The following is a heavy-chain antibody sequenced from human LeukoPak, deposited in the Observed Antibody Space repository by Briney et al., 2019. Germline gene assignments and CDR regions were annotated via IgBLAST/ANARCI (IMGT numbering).Heavy chain of an antibody. Sequence: SGPTLVKPTQTLTLTCTFSGFSLSTSGVGVGWIRQPPGKALEWLALIYWNDDKRYRPSLKSRLTITKDTSKNQVVLTMTNVDPVDTATYSCARFPLDSSSWWGPTDAFDIWGQGTMVTVSS. J-gene: IGHJ3*02. CDR3: ARFPLDSSSWWGPTDAFDI. D-gene: IGHD6-13*01. CDR1: GFSLSTSGVG. V-gene: IGHV2-5*01. CDR2: IYWNDDK.